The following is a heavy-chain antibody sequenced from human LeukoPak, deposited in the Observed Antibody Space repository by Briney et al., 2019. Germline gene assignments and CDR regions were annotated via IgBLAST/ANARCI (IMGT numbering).Heavy chain of an antibody. CDR2: ISWNRGSI. Sequence: GGSLRLSCAASGFTFDDYAMHWVRQAPGKGLEWVSGISWNRGSIGYADSVKGRFTISRDNSKNTLYLQMGSLRAEDMAVYYCAREPDDSSGYDWGQGTLVTVSS. V-gene: IGHV3-9*03. CDR1: GFTFDDYA. CDR3: AREPDDSSGYD. D-gene: IGHD3-22*01. J-gene: IGHJ4*02.